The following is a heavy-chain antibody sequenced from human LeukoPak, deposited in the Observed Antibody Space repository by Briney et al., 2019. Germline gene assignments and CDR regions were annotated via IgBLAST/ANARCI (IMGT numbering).Heavy chain of an antibody. J-gene: IGHJ4*02. D-gene: IGHD2-15*01. CDR2: IYTSGST. Sequence: PSETLSLTCTVSGGSISSYYWSWIRQPAGKGLEWIGRIYTSGSTNYNPSLKSRVTMSVDTSKNQFSLKLSSVTAADTAVYYCARVGRISPPDYYFDYWGQGTLVTVSS. CDR3: ARVGRISPPDYYFDY. V-gene: IGHV4-4*07. CDR1: GGSISSYY.